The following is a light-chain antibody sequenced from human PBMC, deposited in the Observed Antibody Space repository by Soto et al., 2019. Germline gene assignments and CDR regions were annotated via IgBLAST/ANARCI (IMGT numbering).Light chain of an antibody. CDR2: EVS. V-gene: IGLV2-14*01. Sequence: QSLLTQPASVSGSPGQSITISCTGSSSDVGSYTSVSWYQQHPGKAPKLMIYEVSNRPSGVSRRFSGSKSGNTASLTISGLQAEDEAHYYCNSYTSDNRNYVFGTGTKVTVL. CDR1: SSDVGSYTS. J-gene: IGLJ1*01. CDR3: NSYTSDNRNYV.